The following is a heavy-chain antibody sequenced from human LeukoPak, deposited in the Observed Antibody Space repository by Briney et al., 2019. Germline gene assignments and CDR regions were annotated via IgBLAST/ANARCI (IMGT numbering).Heavy chain of an antibody. J-gene: IGHJ6*04. Sequence: GRSLRLSCAASGFTFSSYGMHWVRQAPGKGLEWVAVIWYDGSNKYYADSVKGRFTIPRDNSKNTLYLQMNSLRAEDTAVYYCARDHCSSTSCYAYYYYGMDVWGKGTTVTVSS. CDR2: IWYDGSNK. CDR3: ARDHCSSTSCYAYYYYGMDV. V-gene: IGHV3-33*01. D-gene: IGHD2-2*01. CDR1: GFTFSSYG.